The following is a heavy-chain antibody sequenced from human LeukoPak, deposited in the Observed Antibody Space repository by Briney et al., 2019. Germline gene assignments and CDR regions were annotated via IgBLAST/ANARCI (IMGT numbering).Heavy chain of an antibody. CDR2: ISSGSSGI. D-gene: IGHD3-9*01. Sequence: GGTLRLSCAASGFTFSDYYMSWIRQAPGKGLEWISYISSGSSGIYYADSVKGRFTVSRDNAKRSLYLHMNGLRAEDTAVYYCARDRPTLTGYYPVDYWGQGTLVTVSS. CDR1: GFTFSDYY. CDR3: ARDRPTLTGYYPVDY. J-gene: IGHJ4*02. V-gene: IGHV3-11*04.